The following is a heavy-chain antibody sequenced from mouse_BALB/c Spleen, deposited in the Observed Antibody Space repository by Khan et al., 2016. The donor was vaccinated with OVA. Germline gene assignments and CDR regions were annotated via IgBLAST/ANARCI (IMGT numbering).Heavy chain of an antibody. D-gene: IGHD2-3*01. Sequence: EVQLVESGPGLVKPSQFLSLTCTVTGYSITSDYAWNWIRQFPGNKLEWMGYISSSGSTNYNPALKSRISITRDTSKNQFFLQLNSVTTEDTATYYCARDGSSYNYAMDYWGQGTSVTVSS. V-gene: IGHV3-2*02. CDR3: ARDGSSYNYAMDY. CDR2: ISSSGST. J-gene: IGHJ4*01. CDR1: GYSITSDYA.